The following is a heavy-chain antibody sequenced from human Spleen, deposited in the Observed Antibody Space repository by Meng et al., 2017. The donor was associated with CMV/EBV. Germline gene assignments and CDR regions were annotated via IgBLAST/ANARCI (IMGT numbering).Heavy chain of an antibody. V-gene: IGHV1-69*05. CDR3: AREDKAFDI. CDR1: GGTFNNYA. CDR2: VTPLLGTT. Sequence: SVKVSCKASGGTFNNYAISWVRQAPGQGLEWMGVVTPLLGTTNYAQKFQGRVGIFTDDSTNTAFMEVTSLRSEDTAVYYCAREDKAFDIWGQGTMVTVSS. J-gene: IGHJ3*02.